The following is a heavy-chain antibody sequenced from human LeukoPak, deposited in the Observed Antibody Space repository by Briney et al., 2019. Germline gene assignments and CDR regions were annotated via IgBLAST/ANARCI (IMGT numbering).Heavy chain of an antibody. CDR1: GFTFSDFG. Sequence: PGGSLRLSCAASGFTFSDFGMKWVRQAPGKGLEWVSYISSTSSTKYEDSVKGRFTISRDNSKNTLYLQMNSLRAEDTAVYYCAKDHVDTAMGYFDYWGQGTLVTVSS. V-gene: IGHV3-48*01. CDR3: AKDHVDTAMGYFDY. J-gene: IGHJ4*02. D-gene: IGHD5-18*01. CDR2: ISSTSST.